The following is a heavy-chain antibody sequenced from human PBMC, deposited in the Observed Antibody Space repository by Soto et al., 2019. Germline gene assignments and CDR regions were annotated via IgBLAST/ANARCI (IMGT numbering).Heavy chain of an antibody. V-gene: IGHV4-59*01. D-gene: IGHD1-26*01. Sequence: SETLSLTCTVPGGSISSYYWSWIRQPPGKGLEWIGYIYYSGSTNYNPSLKSRVTISVDTSKNQFSLKLSSVTAADTAVYYCARKRRGSGSYENAFDIWGQGTMVTVSS. CDR2: IYYSGST. CDR1: GGSISSYY. CDR3: ARKRRGSGSYENAFDI. J-gene: IGHJ3*02.